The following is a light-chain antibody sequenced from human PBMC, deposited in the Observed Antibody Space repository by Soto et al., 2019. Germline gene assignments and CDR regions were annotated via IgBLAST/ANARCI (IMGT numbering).Light chain of an antibody. CDR1: QNITFY. V-gene: IGKV1-39*01. J-gene: IGKJ1*01. Sequence: DIQMTQSPSSLSASVGDRVTITCRASQNITFYLNWYQQKPGKAPKLLIYAASSFQSGVPSRFSGSGSGTEFTLTISSLQPEDFATYYCQQYHSSWTFGQGTKVDIK. CDR3: QQYHSSWT. CDR2: AAS.